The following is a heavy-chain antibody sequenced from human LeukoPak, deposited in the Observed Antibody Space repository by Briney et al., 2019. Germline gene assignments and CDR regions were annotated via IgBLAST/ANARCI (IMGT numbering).Heavy chain of an antibody. J-gene: IGHJ5*02. CDR3: ERHPAIAAAGTWWFDP. D-gene: IGHD6-13*01. V-gene: IGHV4-39*01. CDR2: IYYSGST. CDR1: GGSISSSSYY. Sequence: PSETLSLTCTVSGGSISSSSYYWGWIRHPPGKGLEWIGSIYYSGSTYYNPPLKSRVTISLDTSKNQFSLKLSYVSAADTAVYYCERHPAIAAAGTWWFDPWGQGTLVTVSS.